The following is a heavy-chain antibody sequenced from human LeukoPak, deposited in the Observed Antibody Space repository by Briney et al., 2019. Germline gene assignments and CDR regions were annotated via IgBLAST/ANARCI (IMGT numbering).Heavy chain of an antibody. V-gene: IGHV4-34*01. J-gene: IGHJ4*02. CDR1: GGSFSGYY. D-gene: IGHD6-19*01. Sequence: PSETLSLTCAVYGGSFSGYYWSWIRQPPGKGLEWIGEINQSGSTNYSPSLKSRVTISVDTSKNQFSLKLSSVTAADAAVYYCASLLYSSGWYGPRVVNYFDYWGQGTLVTVSS. CDR2: INQSGST. CDR3: ASLLYSSGWYGPRVVNYFDY.